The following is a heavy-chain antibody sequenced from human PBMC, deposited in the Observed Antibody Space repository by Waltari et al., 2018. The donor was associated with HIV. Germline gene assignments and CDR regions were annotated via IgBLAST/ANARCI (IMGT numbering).Heavy chain of an antibody. CDR3: ARGSIAVAFDY. CDR2: ISTSGST. CDR1: GGSISSYY. V-gene: IGHV4-4*07. D-gene: IGHD6-19*01. Sequence: QVQLQESGPGLVKPSETLSLTCTVSGGSISSYYLRWIRQPARKGLEWIGRISTSGSTNYNPSLKSRVTMSVDTAKNQFSLKLNSVTAADTAVYYGARGSIAVAFDYWGQGALVTVSS. J-gene: IGHJ4*02.